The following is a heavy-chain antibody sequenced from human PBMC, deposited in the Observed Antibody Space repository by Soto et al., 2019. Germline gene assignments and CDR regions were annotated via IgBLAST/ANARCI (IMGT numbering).Heavy chain of an antibody. Sequence: ASVKVSCKASGCTFTSYAMHWVRQAPGQRLEWMGWINAGNGNTKYSQKLQGRVTITRDTSASTAYMELSSLRSEDTAVYYCARGVAGPLHWFDPWGQGTLVTVSS. D-gene: IGHD6-19*01. V-gene: IGHV1-3*01. J-gene: IGHJ5*02. CDR3: ARGVAGPLHWFDP. CDR1: GCTFTSYA. CDR2: INAGNGNT.